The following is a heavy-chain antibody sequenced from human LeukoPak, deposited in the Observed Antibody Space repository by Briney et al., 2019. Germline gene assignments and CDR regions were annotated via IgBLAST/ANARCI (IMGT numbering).Heavy chain of an antibody. J-gene: IGHJ5*02. CDR1: GSTFSSYA. V-gene: IGHV3-23*01. CDR3: TKGSQSTGGRFDP. CDR2: ISGSGGTT. Sequence: GGSLRLSCAASGSTFSSYAMTWVRQAPGKGLEWVSIISGSGGTTYYADSVKGRFTISRDNSKNTLYLQMDSLRADDTAFYYCTKGSQSTGGRFDPWGQGTLVIVSS. D-gene: IGHD1-1*01.